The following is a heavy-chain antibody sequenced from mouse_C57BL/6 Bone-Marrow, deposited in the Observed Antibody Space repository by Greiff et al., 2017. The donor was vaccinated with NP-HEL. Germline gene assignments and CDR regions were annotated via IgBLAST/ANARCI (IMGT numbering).Heavy chain of an antibody. CDR3: ARHYYGSSYGFAY. J-gene: IGHJ3*01. D-gene: IGHD1-1*01. CDR1: GYTFTSYG. V-gene: IGHV1-81*01. Sequence: VQRVESGAELARPGASVKLSCKASGYTFTSYGISWVKQRTGQGLEWIGEIYPRSGNTYYNEKFKGKATLTADKSSSTAYMELRSLTSEDSAVYFCARHYYGSSYGFAYWGQGTLVTVSA. CDR2: IYPRSGNT.